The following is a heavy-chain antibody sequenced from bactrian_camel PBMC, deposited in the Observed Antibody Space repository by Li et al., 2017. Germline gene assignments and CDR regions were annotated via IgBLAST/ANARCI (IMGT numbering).Heavy chain of an antibody. Sequence: HVQLVESGGGSVQAGGSLRLTCAASGPSYERACMGWFRQAPGSEREGVAILDADGSEYYADVVKGRFTVSIDKSTLHLQMNNMKPDDTAMYYCAAARYCYSAHWPVGREVASGKGTQVTVSS. J-gene: IGHJ4*01. CDR2: LDADGSE. V-gene: IGHV3S55*01. CDR1: GPSYERAC. D-gene: IGHD3*01.